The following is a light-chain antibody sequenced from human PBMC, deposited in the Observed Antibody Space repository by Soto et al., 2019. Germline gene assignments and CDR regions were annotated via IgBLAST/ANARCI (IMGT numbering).Light chain of an antibody. CDR2: DSS. CDR3: QQRRNWPPWT. J-gene: IGKJ1*01. V-gene: IGKV3-11*01. Sequence: EIVLTQSPATLSLSPGERVTLSCRASQSVSSYLAWYQQKPGQAPRLLIYDSSNRATGIPARFSGSGSGTDFTLTISCLEPEDFAVYYCQQRRNWPPWTFGQGTKMEIK. CDR1: QSVSSY.